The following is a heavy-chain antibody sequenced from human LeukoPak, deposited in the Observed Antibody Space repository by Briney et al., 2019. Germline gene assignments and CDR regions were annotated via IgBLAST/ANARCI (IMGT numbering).Heavy chain of an antibody. V-gene: IGHV4-61*02. CDR1: GASITRGTYY. CDR3: ARDIAVADNNWFDP. CDR2: VYTSGNT. J-gene: IGHJ5*02. D-gene: IGHD6-19*01. Sequence: SETLSLTCTVSGASITRGTYYWTWIRQPAGKGLEWIGRVYTSGNTKYNPSLMGRLTISLDTSKNQFSLRLSSVTAADTAVYYCARDIAVADNNWFDPWGQGILVTVSS.